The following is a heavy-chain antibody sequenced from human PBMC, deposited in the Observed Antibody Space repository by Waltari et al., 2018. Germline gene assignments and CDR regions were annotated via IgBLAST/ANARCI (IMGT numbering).Heavy chain of an antibody. V-gene: IGHV4-59*01. D-gene: IGHD6-13*01. Sequence: QVQLQESGPGLVKPSETLSLTCTVSGGSISSYYWSWIRQPPGKGLEWIGYIYYSGSTNYNPSLKSRVTISVDTSKNQFSLKLSSVTAADMAVYYCARVYSSRGYYFDYWGQGTLVTVSS. CDR2: IYYSGST. CDR3: ARVYSSRGYYFDY. CDR1: GGSISSYY. J-gene: IGHJ4*02.